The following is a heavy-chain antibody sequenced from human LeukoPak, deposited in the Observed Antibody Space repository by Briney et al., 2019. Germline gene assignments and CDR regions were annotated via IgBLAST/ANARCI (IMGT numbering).Heavy chain of an antibody. V-gene: IGHV4-59*12. CDR2: IYYSGST. Sequence: SETLSLTCTVSGGSISRYYWSWFRQSPGTGLQWIGSIYYSGSTNYNPSLKSRVTMSVDTSKNQFSLKLSSVTAADTAVYYWARDPIAVAGTDYYYYMDVWGKGTTVTVSS. CDR3: ARDPIAVAGTDYYYYMDV. J-gene: IGHJ6*03. D-gene: IGHD6-19*01. CDR1: GGSISRYY.